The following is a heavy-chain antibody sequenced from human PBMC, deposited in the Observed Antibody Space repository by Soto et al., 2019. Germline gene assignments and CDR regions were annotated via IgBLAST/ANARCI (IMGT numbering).Heavy chain of an antibody. CDR3: ENRRMVYSSSWYRTFDY. CDR1: GFSLSTSGVG. J-gene: IGHJ4*02. Sequence: SGPTLVNPTQTLTLTCTFSGFSLSTSGVGVGWIRQPPGKALEWLALIYWNDDKRYSPSLKSRLTITKDTSKNQVVLTMTNMDPVDTATYSCENRRMVYSSSWYRTFDYWGQGTLVTVSS. D-gene: IGHD6-13*01. V-gene: IGHV2-5*01. CDR2: IYWNDDK.